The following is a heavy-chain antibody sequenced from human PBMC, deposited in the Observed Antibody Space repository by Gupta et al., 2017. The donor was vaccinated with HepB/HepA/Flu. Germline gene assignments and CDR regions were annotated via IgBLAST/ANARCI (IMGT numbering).Heavy chain of an antibody. CDR2: ISVSGGTT. CDR3: AKSKTGIAGCFDP. J-gene: IGHJ5*02. V-gene: IGHV3-23*01. D-gene: IGHD1-1*01. Sequence: EVQLLESGGGLVQPGGSLRLSCAASGFTFSNYAMNWVRQAPGKGLEWVSGISVSGGTTYYADSVKGRFTISRDNSKNTLYLQMNSLRVEDTAVYHCAKSKTGIAGCFDPWGQGTLITVSS. CDR1: GFTFSNYA.